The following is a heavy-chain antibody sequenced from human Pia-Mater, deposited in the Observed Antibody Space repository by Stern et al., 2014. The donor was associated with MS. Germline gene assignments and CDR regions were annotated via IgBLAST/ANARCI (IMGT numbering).Heavy chain of an antibody. Sequence: VQLEESGSDLKNPGASVKVFCKASGYTFTNYAMNWVRQAPGQGLEWMGWINTNTGNPTYVQGFTGRFVFSLDTSVSTAYLQISRLKAEDTAVYYCARGSAWGSDAFDISGQGTMVTVSS. CDR2: INTNTGNP. J-gene: IGHJ3*02. D-gene: IGHD3-16*01. CDR1: GYTFTNYA. CDR3: ARGSAWGSDAFDI. V-gene: IGHV7-4-1*02.